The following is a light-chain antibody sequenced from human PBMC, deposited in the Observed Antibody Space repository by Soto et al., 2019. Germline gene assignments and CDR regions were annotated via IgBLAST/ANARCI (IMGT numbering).Light chain of an antibody. CDR2: KAS. J-gene: IGKJ1*01. CDR3: QQYNNDWT. CDR1: QTSSSW. Sequence: DIQMTQSPSTLSGSVGDRVTITCRASQTSSSWLAWYQQTPGKAAKLLIYKASTLKSGVPSRFSGSGSGTEFTLTISSLQPDDFATYYCQQYNNDWTFGQGTKVDIK. V-gene: IGKV1-5*03.